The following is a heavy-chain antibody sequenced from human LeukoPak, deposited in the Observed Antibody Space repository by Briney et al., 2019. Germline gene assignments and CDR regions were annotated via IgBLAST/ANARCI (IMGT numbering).Heavy chain of an antibody. J-gene: IGHJ4*02. CDR2: ISTYNGNT. Sequence: EASVKVSCKASGYTFNSYDISWVRQAPGQGLEWMAWISTYNGNTNYAQKVQGRATMTTDTSTSTDYMELWSLRSDDTAEYYCARVLRYDFWSAYYFDYWGQGTLVTVSS. CDR3: ARVLRYDFWSAYYFDY. V-gene: IGHV1-18*01. CDR1: GYTFNSYD. D-gene: IGHD3-3*01.